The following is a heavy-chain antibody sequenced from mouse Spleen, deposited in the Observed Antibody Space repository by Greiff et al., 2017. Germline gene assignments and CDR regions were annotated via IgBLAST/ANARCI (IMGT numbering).Heavy chain of an antibody. CDR1: GYTFTSYW. D-gene: IGHD1-1*01. CDR3: TRSGYYGSSYDYYAMDY. CDR2: IYPGNSDT. J-gene: IGHJ4*01. V-gene: IGHV1-5*01. Sequence: SGTVLARPGASVKMSCKTSGYTFTSYWMHWVKQRPGQGLEWIGAIYPGNSDTSYNQKFKGKAKLTAVTSASTAYMELSSLTNEDSAVYYCTRSGYYGSSYDYYAMDYWGQGTSVTVSS.